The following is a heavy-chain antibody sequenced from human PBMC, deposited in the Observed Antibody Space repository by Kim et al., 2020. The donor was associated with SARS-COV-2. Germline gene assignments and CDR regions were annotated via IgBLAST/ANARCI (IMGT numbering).Heavy chain of an antibody. CDR1: GGTFSSYA. V-gene: IGHV1-69*13. Sequence: SVKVSCKASGGTFSSYAISWVRQAPGQGLEWMGGIIPIFGTANYAQKFQGRVTITADESTSTAYMELSSLRSEDTAVYYCARTYDSSGYLDYWGQGTLVTVSS. J-gene: IGHJ4*02. D-gene: IGHD3-22*01. CDR2: IIPIFGTA. CDR3: ARTYDSSGYLDY.